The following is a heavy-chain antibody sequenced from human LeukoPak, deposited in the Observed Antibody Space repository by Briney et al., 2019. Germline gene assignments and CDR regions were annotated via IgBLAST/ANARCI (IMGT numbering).Heavy chain of an antibody. Sequence: PGGSLRLSCAASGFTFSSYAMSWVRQAPGKGLEWVSAISGSGGSTYYADSVKGRFTISRDNSKSTLYLQMNSLRAEDTAVYYCAKGYSSSFWFDPWGQGTLVTVSS. CDR2: ISGSGGST. V-gene: IGHV3-23*01. CDR3: AKGYSSSFWFDP. CDR1: GFTFSSYA. J-gene: IGHJ5*02. D-gene: IGHD6-6*01.